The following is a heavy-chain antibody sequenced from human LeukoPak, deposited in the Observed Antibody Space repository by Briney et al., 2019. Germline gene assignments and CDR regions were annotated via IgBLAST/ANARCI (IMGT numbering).Heavy chain of an antibody. CDR1: GFTFDDYA. Sequence: GGSLRLSCAASGFTFDDYAMHWVRQAPGKGLEWVSGISWNSGSIGYADSVKGRFTISRDNAKNSLYLQMNSLRAEDTALYYCAKSARRVVAAPYFDYWGQGTLVTVSS. V-gene: IGHV3-9*01. D-gene: IGHD2-15*01. J-gene: IGHJ4*02. CDR2: ISWNSGSI. CDR3: AKSARRVVAAPYFDY.